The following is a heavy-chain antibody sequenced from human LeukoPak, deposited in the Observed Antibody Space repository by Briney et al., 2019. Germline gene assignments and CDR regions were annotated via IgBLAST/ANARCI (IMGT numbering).Heavy chain of an antibody. CDR1: GGSFSGYY. CDR2: INHSGST. V-gene: IGHV4-34*01. CDR3: ARDPIAGSFSVDY. J-gene: IGHJ4*02. Sequence: SETLSLTCAVYGGSFSGYYWSWIRQPPGKGLEWIGEINHSGSTNYNPSLKSRVTISVDTSKNQFSLKLSSVTAADTAVYYCARDPIAGSFSVDYWGQGTLVTVSS. D-gene: IGHD1-26*01.